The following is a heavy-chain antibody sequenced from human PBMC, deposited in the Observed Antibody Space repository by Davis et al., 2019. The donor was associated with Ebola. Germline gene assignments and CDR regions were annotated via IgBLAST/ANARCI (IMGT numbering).Heavy chain of an antibody. V-gene: IGHV1-18*04. Sequence: AASVKVSCKASGYTFTSYGISWVRQAPGQGLEWMGWISAYNGNTNYAQKLQGRVTMTTDTSTSTAYMELRSLRSDDTAVYYCARVGATMVVVVIGEYGMDVWGQGTTVTVSS. CDR2: ISAYNGNT. D-gene: IGHD3-22*01. CDR3: ARVGATMVVVVIGEYGMDV. CDR1: GYTFTSYG. J-gene: IGHJ6*02.